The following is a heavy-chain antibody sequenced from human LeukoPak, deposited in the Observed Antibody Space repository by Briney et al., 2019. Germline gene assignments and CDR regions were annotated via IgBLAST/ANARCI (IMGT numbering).Heavy chain of an antibody. Sequence: PGGSLRLSCAASGFTLSTYWMTWVRQAPGKGLDWVANIKQDGGETYYVDSVKGRFTISRDNAKNSLYLQMNSLRAEDTAVYYCAREGISRGNIDYWGQGTLVTVSS. CDR3: AREGISRGNIDY. V-gene: IGHV3-7*03. J-gene: IGHJ4*02. CDR2: IKQDGGET. D-gene: IGHD3-3*02. CDR1: GFTLSTYW.